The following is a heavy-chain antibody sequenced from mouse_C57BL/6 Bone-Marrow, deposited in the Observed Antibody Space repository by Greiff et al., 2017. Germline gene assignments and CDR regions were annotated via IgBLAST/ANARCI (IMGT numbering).Heavy chain of an antibody. D-gene: IGHD2-1*01. CDR1: GYTFTSYW. J-gene: IGHJ4*01. Sequence: QVQLKQPGAELVKPGASVKMSCKASGYTFTSYWITWVKQRPGQGLEWIGDIYPGSGSTNYNEKFKSKATLTVDTSSSTAYMQLSSLTSEDSAVYYCAREGNYVSYYYAMDYWGQGTSVTVSS. CDR3: AREGNYVSYYYAMDY. CDR2: IYPGSGST. V-gene: IGHV1-55*01.